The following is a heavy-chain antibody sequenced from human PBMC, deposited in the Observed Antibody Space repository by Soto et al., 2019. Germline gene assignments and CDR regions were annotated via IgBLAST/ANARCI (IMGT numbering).Heavy chain of an antibody. CDR2: LYNSGST. Sequence: SETLSLTCSVSGASIRSYYWSWIRQAPGKGLEWIGYLYNSGSTVYNPSLKSRVTISVDTSKNQFSLKLNSVTAADTAVYYCARDLWGYCGTDCYPLDVWGQGTTVTVSS. CDR1: GASIRSYY. J-gene: IGHJ6*02. D-gene: IGHD2-21*02. CDR3: ARDLWGYCGTDCYPLDV. V-gene: IGHV4-59*01.